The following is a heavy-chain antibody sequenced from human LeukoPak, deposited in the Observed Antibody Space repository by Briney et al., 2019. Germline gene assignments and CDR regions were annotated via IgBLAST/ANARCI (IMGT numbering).Heavy chain of an antibody. Sequence: PGGSLRLSCAASGFTFSSYAMSWVRQAPGKGLEWVSAISGSGGSTYYADSVKGRFTISRDNSKNTLYLQMNSLRAEDTAVYYCAKGVSSGGSYQGFDPWGQGTLVTVSS. CDR3: AKGVSSGGSYQGFDP. D-gene: IGHD1-26*01. CDR1: GFTFSSYA. J-gene: IGHJ5*02. V-gene: IGHV3-23*01. CDR2: ISGSGGST.